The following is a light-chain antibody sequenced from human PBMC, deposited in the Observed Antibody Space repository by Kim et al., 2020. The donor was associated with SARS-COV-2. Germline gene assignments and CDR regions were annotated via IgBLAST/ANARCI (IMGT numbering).Light chain of an antibody. CDR2: GKN. Sequence: SSELTQDPAVSVALGQTVRITCQGDSLRSYYATWYQQKPGQAPIIVIYGKNNRHSGIPDRFSGSSSGNTASLTITGTQAGDEADYYCNSRDSNDNVVFGGGTQLTVL. V-gene: IGLV3-19*01. CDR3: NSRDSNDNVV. CDR1: SLRSYY. J-gene: IGLJ2*01.